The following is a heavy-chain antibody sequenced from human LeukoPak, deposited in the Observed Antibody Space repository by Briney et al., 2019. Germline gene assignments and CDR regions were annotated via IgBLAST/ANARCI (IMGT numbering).Heavy chain of an antibody. J-gene: IGHJ4*02. V-gene: IGHV3-53*01. D-gene: IGHD3-10*01. CDR3: ARGSGSSSDY. CDR1: GFPVSSNY. CDR2: IYTGGRS. Sequence: GSLSLSCASSGFPVSSNYMSWVRQPPGKGLEWVAVIYTGGRSYYADSVKGRFTISRDNSKNTLYLHITSLSAEDTAVYYCARGSGSSSDYWGQGTLVTVSS.